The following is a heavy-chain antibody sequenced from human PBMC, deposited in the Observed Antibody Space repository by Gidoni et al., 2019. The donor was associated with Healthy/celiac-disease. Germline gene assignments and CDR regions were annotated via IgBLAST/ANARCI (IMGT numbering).Heavy chain of an antibody. CDR1: GFTFSSYS. CDR3: AREATGYSSGWTPGG. D-gene: IGHD6-19*01. Sequence: EVQLVESGGGLVQPGGSLRLSCAASGFTFSSYSMNWVRQAPGKGLEWVSYISSSSSTIYYADSVKGRFTISRDNAKNSLYLQMNSLRAEDTAVYYCAREATGYSSGWTPGGWGQGTLVTVSS. CDR2: ISSSSSTI. V-gene: IGHV3-48*01. J-gene: IGHJ4*02.